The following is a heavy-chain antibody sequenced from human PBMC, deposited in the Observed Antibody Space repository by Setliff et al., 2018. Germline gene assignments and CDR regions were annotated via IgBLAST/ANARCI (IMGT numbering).Heavy chain of an antibody. CDR1: GASLRSGSNY. Sequence: SETLSLTCTVSGASLRSGSNYWGWFRQPAGKGLEWIGRIYTDGTTNYNPSLKSRVSISADTSMNHFSLRMTSVSAADTAVYYCAKEHVVISFVTNTHHPYGMDVWGQGATVTVSS. CDR2: IYTDGTT. CDR3: AKEHVVISFVTNTHHPYGMDV. D-gene: IGHD2-8*01. J-gene: IGHJ6*02. V-gene: IGHV4-61*02.